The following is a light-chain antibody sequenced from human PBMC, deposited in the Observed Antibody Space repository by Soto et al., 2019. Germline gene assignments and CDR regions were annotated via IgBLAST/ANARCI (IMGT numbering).Light chain of an antibody. CDR2: KAS. V-gene: IGKV1-5*03. CDR3: QQYYSYPLT. CDR1: QTISSW. Sequence: DIQMTQSTSTLSGSVGDRVTITCRASQTISSWLAWYQQKPGKAPKLLIYKASTLKSGVPSRFSGSGSGTEFTLTISSLQPDDFATYYCQQYYSYPLTFGGGTKVDIK. J-gene: IGKJ4*01.